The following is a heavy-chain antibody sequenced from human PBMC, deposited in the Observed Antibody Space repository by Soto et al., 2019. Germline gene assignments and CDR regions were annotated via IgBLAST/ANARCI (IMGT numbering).Heavy chain of an antibody. J-gene: IGHJ4*02. Sequence: QVQLVQSGAEVKKPGTSVKVSCKASGYTFTSYGISWVRQAPGQGLEWMGWISAYNSNTIYAQKLQGRVTMTTYTPTMTAYMELRSLRSGDTAVYYCARVGPYYFDSSGYDPPGYFDYWRQGTLVTVSS. CDR3: ARVGPYYFDSSGYDPPGYFDY. D-gene: IGHD3-22*01. CDR2: ISAYNSNT. V-gene: IGHV1-18*01. CDR1: GYTFTSYG.